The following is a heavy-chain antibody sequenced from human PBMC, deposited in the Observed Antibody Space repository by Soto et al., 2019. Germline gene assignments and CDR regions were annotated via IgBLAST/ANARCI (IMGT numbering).Heavy chain of an antibody. D-gene: IGHD3-10*01. CDR3: ARLIRTALLALDAFDI. CDR2: IYYTGTT. Sequence: PSETLSLTCTVSGGSVSSTNCYWGWLRQPPGKGLESIGYIYYTGTTNYNPSLKSRVTLSVDTSKNQFSLKLNSVTAADTAVYYCARLIRTALLALDAFDIWGQGTMVTVSS. CDR1: GGSVSSTNCY. V-gene: IGHV4-61*01. J-gene: IGHJ3*02.